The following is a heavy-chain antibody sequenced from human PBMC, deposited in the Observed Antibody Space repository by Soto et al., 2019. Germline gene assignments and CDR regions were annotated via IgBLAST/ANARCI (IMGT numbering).Heavy chain of an antibody. CDR2: ISSSSTYI. J-gene: IGHJ4*02. V-gene: IGHV3-21*01. D-gene: IGHD6-19*01. Sequence: GGSLRLSWAASGFTSSTYSMNWVRQAPGKGLEWGSSISSSSTYIFYADSVKGRVTISRDNAKNSLYLQMNSLRAEDTAVYYCAREVAGSYGKDYWGQGTLVTVSS. CDR3: AREVAGSYGKDY. CDR1: GFTSSTYS.